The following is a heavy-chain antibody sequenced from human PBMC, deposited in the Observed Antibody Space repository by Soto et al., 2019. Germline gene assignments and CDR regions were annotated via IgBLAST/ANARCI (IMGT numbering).Heavy chain of an antibody. Sequence: GSLRLSCAASGFTFSSYSMNWVRQAPGKGLEWVSSISSSSSYIYYADSVKGRFTISRDNAKNSLYLQMNSLRAEDTAVYYCARGAGSGWFDAFDIWGQGTMVTVSS. J-gene: IGHJ3*02. CDR1: GFTFSSYS. V-gene: IGHV3-21*01. CDR2: ISSSSSYI. D-gene: IGHD6-19*01. CDR3: ARGAGSGWFDAFDI.